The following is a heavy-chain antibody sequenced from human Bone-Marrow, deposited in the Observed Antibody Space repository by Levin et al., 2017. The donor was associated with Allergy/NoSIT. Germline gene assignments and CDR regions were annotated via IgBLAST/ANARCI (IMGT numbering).Heavy chain of an antibody. CDR2: INHSGST. CDR3: ARGGVIHTAMVSDPHIDY. CDR1: GGSFSGYY. V-gene: IGHV4-34*01. D-gene: IGHD5-18*01. J-gene: IGHJ4*02. Sequence: SQTLSLPCAVYGGSFSGYYWSWIRQPPGKGLEWIGEINHSGSTNYNPSLKSRVTISVDTSKNQFSLKLSSVTAADTAVYYCARGGVIHTAMVSDPHIDYWGQGTLVTVSS.